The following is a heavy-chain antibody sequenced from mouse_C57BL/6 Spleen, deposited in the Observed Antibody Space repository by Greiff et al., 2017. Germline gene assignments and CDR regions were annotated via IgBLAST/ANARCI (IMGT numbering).Heavy chain of an antibody. CDR3: ARSKDYYYGSSGDY. J-gene: IGHJ2*01. V-gene: IGHV1-75*01. CDR1: GYTFTDYY. CDR2: IFPGSGST. Sequence: VQLQQSGPELVKPGASVKISCKASGYTFTDYYINWVKQRPGQGLEWIGWIFPGSGSTYYNEKFKGKATLTVDKSSSTACMLLSSLTSEDSAVYFCARSKDYYYGSSGDYWGQGTTLTVSS. D-gene: IGHD1-1*01.